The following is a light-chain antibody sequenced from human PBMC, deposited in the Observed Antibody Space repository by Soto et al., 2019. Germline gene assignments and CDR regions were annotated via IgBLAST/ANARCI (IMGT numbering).Light chain of an antibody. CDR3: LHDYNFPRT. CDR1: QSISSW. CDR2: KAS. J-gene: IGKJ1*01. V-gene: IGKV1-5*03. Sequence: DIRMTQSPSTLSASIGDRVTITCRASQSISSWLAWYQQKPGKAPKLLIYKASSLESGVPSRFSGSGSGTDLTLTISTLQPEDFATYYCLHDYNFPRTFGQGTKVDVK.